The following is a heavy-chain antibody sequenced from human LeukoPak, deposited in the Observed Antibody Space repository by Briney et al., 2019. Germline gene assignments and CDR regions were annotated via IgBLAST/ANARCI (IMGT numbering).Heavy chain of an antibody. CDR3: ARDLGEYYFDY. V-gene: IGHV3-21*01. Sequence: GGSLRLSCAASGFTFSSYSMNWVRQAPGKGLEWVSSISSSSSYIYYADSVKGRFTISRDNAKNSLYLQMNSLRAEDTAVYYCARDLGEYYFDYWGQGTLVTVSS. CDR2: ISSSSSYI. J-gene: IGHJ4*02. CDR1: GFTFSSYS. D-gene: IGHD3-16*01.